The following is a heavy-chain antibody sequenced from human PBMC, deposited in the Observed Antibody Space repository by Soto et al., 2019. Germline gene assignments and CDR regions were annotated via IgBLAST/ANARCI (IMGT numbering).Heavy chain of an antibody. J-gene: IGHJ4*02. CDR2: ISGGGDIS. Sequence: GGSLRLSCAASGFTFTTYAMGWVRQAPGKGLEWVSLISGGGDISYYANSVKGRFTISRDNSKDTLYLQINSLRAEDTAVYFCATQDFRGTTGTTWGQGTLVTVSS. V-gene: IGHV3-23*01. CDR3: ATQDFRGTTGTT. D-gene: IGHD1-1*01. CDR1: GFTFTTYA.